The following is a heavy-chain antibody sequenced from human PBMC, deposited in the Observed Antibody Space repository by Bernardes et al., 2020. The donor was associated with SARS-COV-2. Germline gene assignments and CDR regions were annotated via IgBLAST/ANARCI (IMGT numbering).Heavy chain of an antibody. J-gene: IGHJ4*02. CDR3: ATDAAPRWAGTSYFDC. CDR2: FDPEDGGP. CDR1: GYTLSEVS. D-gene: IGHD3-10*01. Sequence: ASVKVSCKVSGYTLSEVSIYWLRQAPGKGLESVGGFDPEDGGPIPAQKFQGRVTLTEDTSTDTAYMELSSLRSDDTAVYFCATDAAPRWAGTSYFDCWGQGTLVTVSS. V-gene: IGHV1-24*01.